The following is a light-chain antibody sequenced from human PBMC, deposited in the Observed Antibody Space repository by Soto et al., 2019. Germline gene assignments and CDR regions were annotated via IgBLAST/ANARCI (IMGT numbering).Light chain of an antibody. Sequence: DIQMTQSPSSLSASVGDRVTITCRASQSISSYLNWYQQKPGKAPKLLIYAASSLQSGVPSRFSGSGSGTDFTLTIRSLQPEDVATYYCQQSYSTLFSCGPGPKVDIK. CDR2: AAS. CDR3: QQSYSTLFS. J-gene: IGKJ3*01. V-gene: IGKV1-39*01. CDR1: QSISSY.